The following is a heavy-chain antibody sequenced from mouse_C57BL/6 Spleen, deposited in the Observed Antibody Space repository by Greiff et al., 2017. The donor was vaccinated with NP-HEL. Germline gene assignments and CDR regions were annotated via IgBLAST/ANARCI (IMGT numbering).Heavy chain of an antibody. CDR1: GFNIKDDY. Sequence: VQLKQSGAELVKPGASVKLSCTASGFNIKDDYMHWVKQRTEQGLEWIGRIDPEDGETKYAPKFQGKATITADTSSNTAYLQLSSRTSEDTAVYYCSRWLLREGYYYDAMDDWGQGTSVTAAS. D-gene: IGHD2-3*01. V-gene: IGHV14-2*01. J-gene: IGHJ4*01. CDR3: SRWLLREGYYYDAMDD. CDR2: IDPEDGET.